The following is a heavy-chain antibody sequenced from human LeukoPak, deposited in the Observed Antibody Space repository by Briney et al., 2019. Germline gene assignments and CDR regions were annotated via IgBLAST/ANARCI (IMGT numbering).Heavy chain of an antibody. CDR3: ARDDRIAAAVHDY. D-gene: IGHD6-13*01. V-gene: IGHV3-48*04. CDR2: ISSSSSTI. J-gene: IGHJ4*02. Sequence: GGSLRLSCAASGFTFSSYSMNWVRQAPGRGLEWVSYISSSSSTIYYADSVKGRFTISRDNAKNSLYLQMNSLRAEDTAVYYCARDDRIAAAVHDYWGQGTLVTVSS. CDR1: GFTFSSYS.